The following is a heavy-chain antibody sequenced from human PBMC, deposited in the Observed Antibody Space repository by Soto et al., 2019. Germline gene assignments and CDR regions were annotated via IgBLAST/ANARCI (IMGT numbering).Heavy chain of an antibody. CDR3: ARDQGKPHFDY. CDR1: GFTFSNYG. V-gene: IGHV3-30*03. CDR2: ISNDGSNK. D-gene: IGHD3-10*01. Sequence: GGSLRLSCGASGFTFSNYGMHWVRQAPGKGLEWVAFISNDGSNKNYADSVKGRFSISRDNSENTLYLQMNSLRAEDTAVYYCARDQGKPHFDYWGQGTLVTVSS. J-gene: IGHJ4*02.